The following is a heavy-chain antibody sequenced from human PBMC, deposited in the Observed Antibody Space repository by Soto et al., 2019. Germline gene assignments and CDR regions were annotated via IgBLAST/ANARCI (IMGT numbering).Heavy chain of an antibody. CDR3: AASIFYYGMDV. CDR2: IIPIFGTA. Sequence: SVKVSCKASGGTFSSYAISWVRQAPGQGLEWMGGIIPIFGTANYAQKFQGQVTISADKSITTTYLQWSSLKASDTAIYYCAASIFYYGMDVWGQGTTVTVSS. V-gene: IGHV1-69*06. J-gene: IGHJ6*02. CDR1: GGTFSSYA.